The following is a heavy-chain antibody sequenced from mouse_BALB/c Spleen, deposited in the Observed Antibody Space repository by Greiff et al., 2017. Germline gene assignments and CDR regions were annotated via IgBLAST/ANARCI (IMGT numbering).Heavy chain of an antibody. Sequence: QVQLKESGAELVRPGSSVKISCKASGYAFSSYWMNWVKQRPGQGLEWIGQIYPGDGDTNYNGKFKGKATLTADKSSSTAYMQLSSLTSEDSAVYFFAGDGYYGGFAYWGQGTLVTVSA. J-gene: IGHJ3*01. CDR1: GYAFSSYW. CDR2: IYPGDGDT. CDR3: AGDGYYGGFAY. D-gene: IGHD2-3*01. V-gene: IGHV1-80*01.